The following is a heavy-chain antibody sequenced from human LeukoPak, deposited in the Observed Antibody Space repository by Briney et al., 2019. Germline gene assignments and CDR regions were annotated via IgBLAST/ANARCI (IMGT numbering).Heavy chain of an antibody. CDR1: GGTFSSYA. CDR3: ARDARYDFWSGPNWFDP. V-gene: IGHV1-69*13. J-gene: IGHJ5*02. D-gene: IGHD3-3*01. Sequence: GASVKVSCKASGGTFSSYAISWVRQAPGQGLEWMGGIIPIFGTANYAQKFQGRVTITADESTSTAYMELSSLRSEDTAVYYCARDARYDFWSGPNWFDPWGQGTLVTVSS. CDR2: IIPIFGTA.